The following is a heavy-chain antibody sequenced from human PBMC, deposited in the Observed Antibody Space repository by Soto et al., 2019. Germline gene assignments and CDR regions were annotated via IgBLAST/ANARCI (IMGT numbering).Heavy chain of an antibody. CDR3: ARLPLIDGGNYYYYGMDV. D-gene: IGHD3-16*01. CDR2: MNPNSGNT. V-gene: IGHV1-8*01. Sequence: QVQLVQSGAEVKKPGASVKVSCKASGYTFTSYDINWVRQATGQGLEWMGWMNPNSGNTGYAQKFQGRVTMTRNTSISTAYMELSSLRSEDTAVYYCARLPLIDGGNYYYYGMDVWGQGTTVTVSS. CDR1: GYTFTSYD. J-gene: IGHJ6*02.